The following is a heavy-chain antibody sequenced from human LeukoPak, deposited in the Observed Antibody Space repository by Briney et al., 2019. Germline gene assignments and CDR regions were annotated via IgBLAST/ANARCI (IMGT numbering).Heavy chain of an antibody. Sequence: GASVKVSCKASGYTFTSYGISWVRQAPGQGLEWMGWISAYNGNTNYAQKLQGRVTMTTDTSTSTAYMELRSLRSDDTAVYYCARLSLGVGVLIPHYYYYGMDVWGQGPTVTVSS. D-gene: IGHD3-3*01. CDR3: ARLSLGVGVLIPHYYYYGMDV. CDR1: GYTFTSYG. CDR2: ISAYNGNT. V-gene: IGHV1-18*01. J-gene: IGHJ6*02.